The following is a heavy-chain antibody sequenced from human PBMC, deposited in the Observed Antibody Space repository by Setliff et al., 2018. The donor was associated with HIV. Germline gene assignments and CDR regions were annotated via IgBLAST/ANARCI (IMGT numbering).Heavy chain of an antibody. V-gene: IGHV4-59*01. D-gene: IGHD3-10*01. CDR1: GGSISNYY. CDR3: ARDQAFGERFFDY. Sequence: PSETLSLTCTVSGGSISNYYWSWIRQPPGRGLEWIGYVYHIGTTNYNASFNSRLTISIDTSRSQFSLRLSSVTAADTAIYYCARDQAFGERFFDYWGQGIPVTAPQ. J-gene: IGHJ4*02. CDR2: VYHIGTT.